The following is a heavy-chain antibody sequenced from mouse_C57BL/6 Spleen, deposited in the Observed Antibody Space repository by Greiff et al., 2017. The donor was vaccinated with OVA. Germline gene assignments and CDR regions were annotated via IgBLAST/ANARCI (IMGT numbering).Heavy chain of an antibody. CDR3: TTFTTVVATYFDY. CDR1: GFNIKDDY. CDR2: IDPENGDT. V-gene: IGHV14-4*01. Sequence: EVQLVESGAELVRPGASVKLSCTASGFNIKDDYMHWVKQRPEQGLEWIGWIDPENGDTEYASKFQGKATITADTSSNTAYLQLSSLTSEDTAVYYCTTFTTVVATYFDYWGQGTTLTVSS. J-gene: IGHJ2*01. D-gene: IGHD1-1*01.